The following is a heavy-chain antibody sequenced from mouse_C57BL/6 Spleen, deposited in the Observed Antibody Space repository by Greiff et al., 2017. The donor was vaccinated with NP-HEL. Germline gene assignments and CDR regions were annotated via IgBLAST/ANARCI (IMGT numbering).Heavy chain of an antibody. J-gene: IGHJ2*01. D-gene: IGHD2-10*01. V-gene: IGHV1-81*01. CDR1: GYTFTSYG. Sequence: VQLQQSGAELARPGASVKLPCKASGYTFTSYGISWVKQRTGQGLEWIGEIYPRSGNTYYNEKFKGKATLTADKSSSTAYMELRSLTSEDSAVYFCARRLPYYGNYGSYFDYWGQGTTLTVSS. CDR2: IYPRSGNT. CDR3: ARRLPYYGNYGSYFDY.